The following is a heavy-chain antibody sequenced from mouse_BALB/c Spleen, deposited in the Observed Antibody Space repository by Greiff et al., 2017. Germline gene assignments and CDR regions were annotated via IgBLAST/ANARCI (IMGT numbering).Heavy chain of an antibody. J-gene: IGHJ2*01. Sequence: EVQGVESGGGLVQPGGSRKLSCAASGFTFSSFGMHWVRQAPEKGLEWVAYISSGSSTIYYADTVKGRFTISRDNPKNTLFLQMTSLRSEDTAMYYCARETAYYFDYWGQGTTLTVSS. CDR1: GFTFSSFG. CDR2: ISSGSSTI. CDR3: ARETAYYFDY. V-gene: IGHV5-17*02. D-gene: IGHD6-1*01.